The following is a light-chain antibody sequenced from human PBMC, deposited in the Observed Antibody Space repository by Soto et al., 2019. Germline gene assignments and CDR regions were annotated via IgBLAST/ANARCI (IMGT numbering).Light chain of an antibody. J-gene: IGKJ1*01. CDR2: GAS. CDR1: QSVSSN. Sequence: EIVMTQSPATLSVSPGERATLSCRASQSVSSNLAWYQQKPGQAPRLLIYGASARATGIPARFSGSGSETEFTLTISSLQSXDFAVYYCQQYNNWPRTFGQGTKVDIX. CDR3: QQYNNWPRT. V-gene: IGKV3-15*01.